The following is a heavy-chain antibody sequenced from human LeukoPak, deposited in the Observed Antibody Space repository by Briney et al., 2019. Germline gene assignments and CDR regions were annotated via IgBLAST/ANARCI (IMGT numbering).Heavy chain of an antibody. CDR3: ARAIVVVVAATPYYYYYGMDV. V-gene: IGHV4-34*01. J-gene: IGHJ6*02. CDR2: INHSGST. CDR1: GGSFSGYY. Sequence: SETLSLTCAVYGGSFSGYYWSWIRQPPGKGLEWIGEINHSGSTNYNPSLKSRVTTSVDTSKNQFSLKLSSVTAADTAVYCCARAIVVVVAATPYYYYYGMDVWGQGTTVTVSS. D-gene: IGHD2-15*01.